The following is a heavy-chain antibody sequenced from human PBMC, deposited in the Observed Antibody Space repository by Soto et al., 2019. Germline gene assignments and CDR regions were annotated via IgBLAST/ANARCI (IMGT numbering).Heavy chain of an antibody. Sequence: SVKVSCKASGGTFSSYAISWVRQAPGQGLEWMGGIIPIFGTANYAQKFQGRVTITADESTSTAYMELSSLRSEDTAVYYCPREGWAAAGFFDYWGQGTLVTVYS. CDR1: GGTFSSYA. V-gene: IGHV1-69*13. CDR3: PREGWAAAGFFDY. CDR2: IIPIFGTA. J-gene: IGHJ4*02. D-gene: IGHD6-13*01.